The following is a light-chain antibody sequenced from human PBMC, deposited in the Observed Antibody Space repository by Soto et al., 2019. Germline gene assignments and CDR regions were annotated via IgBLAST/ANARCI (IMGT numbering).Light chain of an antibody. CDR3: SSFTTTSTYV. CDR2: EVT. V-gene: IGLV2-14*01. J-gene: IGLJ1*01. CDR1: TSDVGAYKY. Sequence: QSALTQPASVSGSPGQSITISCTGTTSDVGAYKYVSWYQQHPGTAPKLMIYEVTNRPSGVSNRFSGSKSGSTASLTISGLQAEDEADYYCSSFTTTSTYVFGTGTQLTVL.